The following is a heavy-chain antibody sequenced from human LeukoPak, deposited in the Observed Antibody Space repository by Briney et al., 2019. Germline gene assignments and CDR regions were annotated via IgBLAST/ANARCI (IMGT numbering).Heavy chain of an antibody. CDR1: GFTFKDYY. CDR2: ISSGGDTI. V-gene: IGHV3-11*01. D-gene: IGHD3-10*01. Sequence: GGSLRLSCEASGFTFKDYYMSWIRQAPGKGLEWVSYISSGGDTIKYADSVKGRFTISRDNAKNSLYLQMNSLRAEDTAVYYCAREKGGHYGSGSRFDLWGRGALGTVSS. CDR3: AREKGGHYGSGSRFDL. J-gene: IGHJ2*01.